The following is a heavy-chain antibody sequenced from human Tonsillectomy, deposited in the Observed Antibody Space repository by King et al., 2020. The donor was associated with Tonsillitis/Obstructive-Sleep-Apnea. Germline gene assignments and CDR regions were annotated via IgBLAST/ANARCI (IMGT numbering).Heavy chain of an antibody. Sequence: VQLQESGPGLVKPSETLSLTCTVSGGSITSYYWSWLRQPPGKGLEWIGYIYYSGSTNYNPSLKSRVTISVDMSKNQFSLRLSSVTAADTAVYYCARGILPSYFDYWGQGTLVAVSS. J-gene: IGHJ4*02. CDR1: GGSITSYY. CDR2: IYYSGST. CDR3: ARGILPSYFDY. V-gene: IGHV4-59*01.